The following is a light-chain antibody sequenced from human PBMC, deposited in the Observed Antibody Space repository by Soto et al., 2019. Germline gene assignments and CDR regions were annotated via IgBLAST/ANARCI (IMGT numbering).Light chain of an antibody. J-gene: IGKJ4*01. V-gene: IGKV1-8*01. Sequence: AIRMTQSPSSLSASTGDRVTITCRASQGISSYLAWYQQIPGKAPKLLIYAASTLQSGVPSRFSGSASGTDFTRTISSLQSEDFATYYCQQYYSYPRGLTFGGGTKVEIK. CDR3: QQYYSYPRGLT. CDR1: QGISSY. CDR2: AAS.